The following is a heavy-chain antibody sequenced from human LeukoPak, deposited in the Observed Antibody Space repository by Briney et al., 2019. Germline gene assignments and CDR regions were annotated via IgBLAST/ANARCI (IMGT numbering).Heavy chain of an antibody. J-gene: IGHJ3*01. D-gene: IGHD1-14*01. CDR1: GFTLGNSW. V-gene: IGHV3-74*01. CDR2: INADGSTA. Sequence: PGGSLRLSCAASGFTLGNSWVHWVRQAPGKGLVWVSLINADGSTATYADSVKGRFTNSRDNARNTLSLQMNSLTIEDTAVYYCVVVVEPPDSDGFDVWGQGTMITVSS. CDR3: VVVVEPPDSDGFDV.